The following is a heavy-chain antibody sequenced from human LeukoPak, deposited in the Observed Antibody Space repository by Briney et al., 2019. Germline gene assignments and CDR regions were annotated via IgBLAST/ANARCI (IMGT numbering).Heavy chain of an antibody. CDR3: ARRGCTSCYAWGAFDI. J-gene: IGHJ3*02. V-gene: IGHV4-39*01. D-gene: IGHD2-2*01. CDR1: GGSISSSSYY. CDR2: INYSGTT. Sequence: PSETLSLTCTVSGGSISSSSYYWGWIRQPPGKGLGWIGSINYSGTTYYNPSLKSRVTISVDTSKNQFSLKLSSVTAADTAVYYCARRGCTSCYAWGAFDIWGQGTMVTVSS.